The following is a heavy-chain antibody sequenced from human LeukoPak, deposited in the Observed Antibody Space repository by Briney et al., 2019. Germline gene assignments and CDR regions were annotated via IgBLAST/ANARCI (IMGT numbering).Heavy chain of an antibody. V-gene: IGHV4-39*07. CDR3: ATNVFGELWEFDY. Sequence: SETLSLTCTVSGGSISSSSYYWGWIRQPPGKGLEWIGSIYCSGSTYYNPSLKSRVTISVDTSKNQFSLKLSSVTAAGTAVYYCATNVFGELWEFDYWGQGTLVTVSS. CDR2: IYCSGST. D-gene: IGHD3-10*02. CDR1: GGSISSSSYY. J-gene: IGHJ4*02.